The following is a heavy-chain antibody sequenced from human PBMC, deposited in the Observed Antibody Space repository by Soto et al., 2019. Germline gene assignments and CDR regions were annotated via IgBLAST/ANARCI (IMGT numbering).Heavy chain of an antibody. V-gene: IGHV4-59*08. Sequence: SETLSLTCSVSGGSISSYYWSWIRQPPGKGLEWIGYIYYSGSTNYNPSLKSRVTISVDTSKNQFSLKLTSVTAADTAMYYCARAGVGNYFDFSGQGALVTVSS. J-gene: IGHJ4*02. D-gene: IGHD3-10*01. CDR1: GGSISSYY. CDR2: IYYSGST. CDR3: ARAGVGNYFDF.